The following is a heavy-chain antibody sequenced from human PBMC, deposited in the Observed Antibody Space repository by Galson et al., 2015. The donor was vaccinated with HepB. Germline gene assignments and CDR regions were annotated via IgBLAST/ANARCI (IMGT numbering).Heavy chain of an antibody. CDR1: GYSFTSYW. CDR2: IYPGDSDT. D-gene: IGHD4-17*01. Sequence: QSGAEVKKPGESLKISCKGSGYSFTSYWIGWVRQMPGKGLEWMGIIYPGDSDTRYSPSFQGQVTISADKSISTAYLQWSSLKASDTAMYYCARRRAVTTGGAPPYYFDYWGQGTLVTVSS. J-gene: IGHJ4*02. CDR3: ARRRAVTTGGAPPYYFDY. V-gene: IGHV5-51*03.